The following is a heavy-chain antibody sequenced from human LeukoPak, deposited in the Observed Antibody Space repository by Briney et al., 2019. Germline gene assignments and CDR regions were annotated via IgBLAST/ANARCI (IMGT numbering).Heavy chain of an antibody. CDR1: GFTFTNYW. V-gene: IGHV3-74*01. Sequence: GESLKISCAASGFTFTNYWMHWVRQIPGKGLVWVSHINNDGTNTFYADSVRGRFTISRDNVRNTVYLQMNSLRAEDTALYYCARDGSYDYWGQGTLVIVSS. CDR2: INNDGTNT. J-gene: IGHJ4*02. CDR3: ARDGSYDY.